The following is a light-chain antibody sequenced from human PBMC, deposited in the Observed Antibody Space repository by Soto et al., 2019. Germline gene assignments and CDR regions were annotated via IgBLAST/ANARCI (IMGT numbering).Light chain of an antibody. CDR2: EAS. CDR1: QSVSSSH. V-gene: IGKV3-20*01. Sequence: EIVLTQSPGTLSLSPGERATLSCRASQSVSSSHLAWYQQRPGQAPRLLLYEASTRASGIPDRFSGSGSGSDFTLTISRLAPEDFAVYFCHQYGNSPPLTFGGGTTVDIK. CDR3: HQYGNSPPLT. J-gene: IGKJ4*01.